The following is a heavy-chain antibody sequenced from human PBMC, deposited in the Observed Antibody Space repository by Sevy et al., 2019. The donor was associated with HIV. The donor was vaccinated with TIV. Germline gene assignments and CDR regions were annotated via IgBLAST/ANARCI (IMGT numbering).Heavy chain of an antibody. D-gene: IGHD3-22*01. J-gene: IGHJ4*02. CDR1: GFTFNYYN. V-gene: IGHV3-21*06. Sequence: GGSLRLSCAASGFTFNYYNMNWVRQAPGKGLEWVSSISSGSSYIKYADSAQGRFTISRDNAKTSLYLQMNSLRAEDTAVYYCARNRDYYDSSGFSYWGQGTLVTVSS. CDR3: ARNRDYYDSSGFSY. CDR2: ISSGSSYI.